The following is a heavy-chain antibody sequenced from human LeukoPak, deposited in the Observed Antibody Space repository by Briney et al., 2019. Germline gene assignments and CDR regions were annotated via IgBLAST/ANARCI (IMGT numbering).Heavy chain of an antibody. D-gene: IGHD6-13*01. CDR1: GGSISSSSYY. CDR2: IYYSGST. V-gene: IGHV4-39*07. Sequence: SETLSPTCTVSGGSISSSSYYWGWIRQPPGKGLEWIGGIYYSGSTYYNPSLKSRVTISVDTSKNQFSLKLSSVTAADTAVYYCARAGIAAAGTGAFDIWGQGTMVTVSS. J-gene: IGHJ3*02. CDR3: ARAGIAAAGTGAFDI.